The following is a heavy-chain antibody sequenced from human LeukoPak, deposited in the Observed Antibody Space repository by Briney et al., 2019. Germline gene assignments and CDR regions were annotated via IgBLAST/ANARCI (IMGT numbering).Heavy chain of an antibody. CDR1: GFTFSSYG. V-gene: IGHV3-30*18. CDR3: AKGMRRAAAGKCLHDY. Sequence: PGGSLRLSCAASGFTFSSYGMHWVRQAPGKGLEWVAVISYDGSNKYYADSVKGRFTISRDNSKNTLYLQMNSLRAEDTAVYYCAKGMRRAAAGKCLHDYWGQGTLVTVSS. D-gene: IGHD6-13*01. CDR2: ISYDGSNK. J-gene: IGHJ4*02.